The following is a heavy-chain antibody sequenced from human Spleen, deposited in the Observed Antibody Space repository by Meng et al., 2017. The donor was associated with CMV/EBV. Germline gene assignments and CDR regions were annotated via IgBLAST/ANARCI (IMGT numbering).Heavy chain of an antibody. D-gene: IGHD5-12*01. CDR2: ITSTTNYI. CDR3: ARDYSGTSCDY. Sequence: GESLKISCTASGFTFGDYAMNWVRQAPGKGLEWVASITSTTNYIYYSDSVRGRFTISRDNAKNSLYLQMNNLRAEDTATYYCARDYSGTSCDYWGQGTLVTVSS. J-gene: IGHJ4*02. CDR1: GFTFGDYA. V-gene: IGHV3-21*01.